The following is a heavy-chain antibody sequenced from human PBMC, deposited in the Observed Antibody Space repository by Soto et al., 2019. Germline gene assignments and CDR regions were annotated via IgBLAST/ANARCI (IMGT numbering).Heavy chain of an antibody. D-gene: IGHD1-7*01. J-gene: IGHJ4*02. CDR3: AGRDPGTSVDY. Sequence: SETLSLTCAVSGYSISSSYYWGWLRQPPGKGLEWIGSIYHGGSTYYNPSLNSRVTLSIDMTNNHVSLILNTLTTAETAVYYCAGRDPGTSVDYWGQGTLVTVSS. V-gene: IGHV4-38-2*01. CDR1: GYSISSSYY. CDR2: IYHGGST.